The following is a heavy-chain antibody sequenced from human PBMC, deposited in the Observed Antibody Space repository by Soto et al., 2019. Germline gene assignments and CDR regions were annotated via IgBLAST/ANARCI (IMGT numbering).Heavy chain of an antibody. J-gene: IGHJ4*02. CDR2: ISWNSGSI. CDR3: AKAVGSYGNFDY. V-gene: IGHV3-9*01. CDR1: GFTFDDYA. Sequence: GGSLRLSCAASGFTFDDYAMHWVRQAPGKGLEWVSRISWNSGSIGYADSVKGRFTISRGNAKNSLYLQMNSLRAEDTALYYCAKAVGSYGNFDYWGQGTLVTVSS. D-gene: IGHD5-18*01.